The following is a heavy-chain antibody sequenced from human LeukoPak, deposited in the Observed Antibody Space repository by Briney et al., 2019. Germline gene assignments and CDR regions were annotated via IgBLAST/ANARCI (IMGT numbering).Heavy chain of an antibody. J-gene: IGHJ4*02. CDR1: GGSISSSSYY. D-gene: IGHD6-19*01. CDR3: ASYNSGGYDVSDY. Sequence: SETPSLTCTVSGGSISSSSYYWGWIRQTPGKGLEWIGSIYYSGSTYYNPSLEGRVTISADTSRNKFSLNLRSVTAADTAVYYCASYNSGGYDVSDYWGQGTLVTVSS. V-gene: IGHV4-39*01. CDR2: IYYSGST.